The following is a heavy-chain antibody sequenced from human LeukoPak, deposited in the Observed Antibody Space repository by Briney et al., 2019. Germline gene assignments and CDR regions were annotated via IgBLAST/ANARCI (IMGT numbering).Heavy chain of an antibody. J-gene: IGHJ5*02. V-gene: IGHV4-39*02. CDR1: GGSISSSGYY. Sequence: PSETLSLTCTVSGGSISSSGYYWGWIRQPPGKGLEWIGSIYYSGSTYYNPSLKSRVTISVDTSKNQFSLKLSSVAAADTAVYYCARDPTAAGKGAWFDPRGQGTLVTVSS. CDR3: ARDPTAAGKGAWFDP. CDR2: IYYSGST. D-gene: IGHD6-13*01.